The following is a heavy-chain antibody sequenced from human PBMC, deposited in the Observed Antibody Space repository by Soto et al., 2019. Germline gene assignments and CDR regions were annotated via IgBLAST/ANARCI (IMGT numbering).Heavy chain of an antibody. CDR1: GGTFSSYA. CDR2: IIPIFGTA. D-gene: IGHD5-12*01. V-gene: IGHV1-69*12. J-gene: IGHJ2*01. Sequence: QVQLVQSGAEVKKPGSSVKVSCKASGGTFSSYAISWVRQAPGQGLEWMGGIIPIFGTANYAQKFQGRVTITADECTSTAYMELSSLRSEDTAVYYCAREGRDGYNTNWYFDLWGRGTLVTVSS. CDR3: AREGRDGYNTNWYFDL.